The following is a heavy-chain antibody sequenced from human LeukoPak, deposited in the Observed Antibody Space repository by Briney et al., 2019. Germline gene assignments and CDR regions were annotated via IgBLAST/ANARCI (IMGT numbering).Heavy chain of an antibody. CDR2: ISNDGSNK. Sequence: GGSLRLSCAASGFTFSTYGTHWVRQAPGKGPEWVAVISNDGSNKYYAESVKGRFTISRDNSKNTLYLQMNSLRAEDTAVYYCAKDEGHCSGGSCYRQDYWGQGTLVTVSS. J-gene: IGHJ4*02. CDR3: AKDEGHCSGGSCYRQDY. D-gene: IGHD2-15*01. CDR1: GFTFSTYG. V-gene: IGHV3-30*18.